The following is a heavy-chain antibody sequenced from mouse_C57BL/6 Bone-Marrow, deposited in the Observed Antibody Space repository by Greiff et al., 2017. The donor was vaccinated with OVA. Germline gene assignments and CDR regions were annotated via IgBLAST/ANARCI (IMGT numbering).Heavy chain of an antibody. J-gene: IGHJ1*03. D-gene: IGHD1-3*01. V-gene: IGHV5-9-1*02. CDR2: ISSGGDYI. CDR3: TREGRGSSV. CDR1: GFTFSSYA. Sequence: DVMLVESGEGLVKPGGSLKLSCAASGFTFSSYAMSWVRQTPEKRLEWVAYISSGGDYIYYADTVKGRFTISRDNARNTLYLQMSSLKSEDTAMYYCTREGRGSSVWGTGTTVTVSS.